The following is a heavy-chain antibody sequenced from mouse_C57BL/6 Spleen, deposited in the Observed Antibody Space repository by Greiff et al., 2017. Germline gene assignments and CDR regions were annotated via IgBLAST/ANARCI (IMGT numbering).Heavy chain of an antibody. CDR1: GYSFTDYN. D-gene: IGHD1-1*01. CDR2: INPNYGTT. CDR3: ARSGTTVVAPYFDY. J-gene: IGHJ2*01. Sequence: LKESGPELVKPGASVKISCKASGYSFTDYNMNWVKQSNGKSLEWIGVINPNYGTTSYNQKFKGKATLTVDQSSSTAYMQLNSLTSEDSAVYYCARSGTTVVAPYFDYWGQGTTLTVSS. V-gene: IGHV1-39*01.